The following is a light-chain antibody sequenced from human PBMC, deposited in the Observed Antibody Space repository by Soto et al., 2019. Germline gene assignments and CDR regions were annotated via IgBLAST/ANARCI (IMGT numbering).Light chain of an antibody. CDR1: QSVRNN. J-gene: IGKJ4*01. CDR2: GAS. CDR3: QQYDNWPLT. V-gene: IGKV3-15*01. Sequence: EIVMTQSPATLSVSPGERATLSCRASQSVRNNLAWYQQKSGQAPRLLIYGASTRANGIPARFSGSGSGTKFTLSIGSLHSEDFAVYYCQQYDNWPLTFGGGT.